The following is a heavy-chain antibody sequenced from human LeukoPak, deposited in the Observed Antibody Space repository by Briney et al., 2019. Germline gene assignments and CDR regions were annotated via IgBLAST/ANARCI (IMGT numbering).Heavy chain of an antibody. V-gene: IGHV3-53*01. J-gene: IGHJ3*02. CDR1: GFTVSSNY. Sequence: GGSLRLSCAASGFTVSSNYMSWVRQAPGKGLEWVATITKNGDQTYYADSVKGLFTISRDTFRDTLYLQMNSLRAEDTAVYHCVKSAGKDGYRDVFDIWGQGTVVTVSS. CDR3: VKSAGKDGYRDVFDI. D-gene: IGHD5-24*01. CDR2: ITKNGDQT.